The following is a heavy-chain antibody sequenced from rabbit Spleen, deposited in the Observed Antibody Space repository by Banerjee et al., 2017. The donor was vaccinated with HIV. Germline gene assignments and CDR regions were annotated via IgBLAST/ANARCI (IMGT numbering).Heavy chain of an antibody. CDR1: GFSFSSSYW. CDR2: VDAGSRGTT. CDR3: ARDSGSSFSSYGMDL. V-gene: IGHV1S45*01. J-gene: IGHJ6*01. Sequence: EESGGDLVKPEGSLTLTCTASGFSFSSSYWICWVRQAPGKGLEWIGCVDAGSRGTTYFASWAKGRFTISKTSSTTVTLQMTSLTAADTATYFCARDSGSSFSSYGMDLWGPGTLVTVS. D-gene: IGHD8-1*01.